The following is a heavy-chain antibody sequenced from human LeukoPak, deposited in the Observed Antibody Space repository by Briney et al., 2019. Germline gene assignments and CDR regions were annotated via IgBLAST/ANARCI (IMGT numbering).Heavy chain of an antibody. CDR1: GFPFSSYA. CDR3: AKDFGYYGYFDY. J-gene: IGHJ4*02. Sequence: GGSLRLSCAASGFPFSSYAMSWVRQAPGKGLEWVSAISGSGGSTYYADSVKGRFTISRDNSKNTLYLQMNSLRAEDTAVYYCAKDFGYYGYFDYWGQGTLVTASS. D-gene: IGHD3-10*01. CDR2: ISGSGGST. V-gene: IGHV3-23*01.